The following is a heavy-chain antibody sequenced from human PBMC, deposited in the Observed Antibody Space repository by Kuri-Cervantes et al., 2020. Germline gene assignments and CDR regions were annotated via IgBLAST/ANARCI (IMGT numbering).Heavy chain of an antibody. CDR3: AIYWGGDFLFELFYGVDD. D-gene: IGHD2-21*01. V-gene: IGHV3-23*01. Sequence: GESLKISCAASGFTFSSYGMHWVRQAPGKGLEWVSVIRLSGGNKYYADSVKGRFTISRDNSKNTLYLQMNSLRPEDTAVYYCAIYWGGDFLFELFYGVDDWGQGTPVTVSS. CDR1: GFTFSSYG. J-gene: IGHJ6*02. CDR2: IRLSGGNK.